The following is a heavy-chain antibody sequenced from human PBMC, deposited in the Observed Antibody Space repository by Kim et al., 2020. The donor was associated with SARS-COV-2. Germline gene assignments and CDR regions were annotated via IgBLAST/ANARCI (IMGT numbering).Heavy chain of an antibody. Sequence: PTLKSRLTTSVDTSKNQSSLTLSSVTAADTAVYYCARYNVPSRSYYFDFWGQGSLVTVSS. CDR3: ARYNVPSRSYYFDF. J-gene: IGHJ4*02. D-gene: IGHD1-20*01. V-gene: IGHV4-34*01.